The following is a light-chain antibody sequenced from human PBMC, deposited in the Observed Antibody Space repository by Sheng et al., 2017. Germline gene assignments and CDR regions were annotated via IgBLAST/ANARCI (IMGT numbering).Light chain of an antibody. V-gene: IGLV3-21*03. CDR2: DES. Sequence: NVLTQPPSVSVAPGKTARITCGGNDIGSKSVHWYQQKPGQAPVLVVYDESDRPSGIPERFSGSNSGNTATRIISRVEAGDEADYYCHVWDNSRNHVEFGGGTKLTV. CDR1: DIGSKS. J-gene: IGLJ2*01. CDR3: HVWDNSRNHVE.